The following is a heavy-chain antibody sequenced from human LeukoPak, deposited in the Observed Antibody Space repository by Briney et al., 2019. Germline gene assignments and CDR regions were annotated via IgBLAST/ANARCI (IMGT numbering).Heavy chain of an antibody. D-gene: IGHD4-23*01. J-gene: IGHJ6*02. Sequence: SVKVSCKASGGTFSSYAISWVRQAPGQGLEWMGGIIPIFGTANYAQKFQGRVTITADESTSTAYMELSSLRSEDTAVYYCASWVHDGGKNYYYYGMDVWGQGTTVTVSS. CDR1: GGTFSSYA. V-gene: IGHV1-69*13. CDR3: ASWVHDGGKNYYYYGMDV. CDR2: IIPIFGTA.